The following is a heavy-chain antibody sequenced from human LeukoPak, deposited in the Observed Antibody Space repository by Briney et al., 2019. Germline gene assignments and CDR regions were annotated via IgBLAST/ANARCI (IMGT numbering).Heavy chain of an antibody. V-gene: IGHV4-31*03. D-gene: IGHD4-23*01. CDR3: GKVGGYSNS. CDR1: GGSISTSIFY. J-gene: IGHJ4*02. CDR2: IYYTGDT. Sequence: PSQTLSLTCTVSGGSISTSIFYWNWIRQHPEKGLEWIGYIYYTGDTFYNPSLKSRVTISLDTSENQVSLKMSSVTAADTAMYYCGKVGGYSNSWGQGTRVTVSS.